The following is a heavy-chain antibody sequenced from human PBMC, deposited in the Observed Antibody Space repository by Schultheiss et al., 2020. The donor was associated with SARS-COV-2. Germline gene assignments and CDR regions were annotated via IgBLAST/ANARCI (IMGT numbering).Heavy chain of an antibody. CDR3: ARDGSSVVVPAAIRYYYYYMDV. CDR1: GGTFSSYA. D-gene: IGHD2-2*01. J-gene: IGHJ6*03. Sequence: KISCKASGGTFSSYAISWVRQAPGQGLEWMGGIIPIFGTANYAQKFQGRVTMTRDTSTSTVYMELSSLRSEDTAVYYCARDGSSVVVPAAIRYYYYYMDVWGKGTTVTVSS. CDR2: IIPIFGTA. V-gene: IGHV1-69*05.